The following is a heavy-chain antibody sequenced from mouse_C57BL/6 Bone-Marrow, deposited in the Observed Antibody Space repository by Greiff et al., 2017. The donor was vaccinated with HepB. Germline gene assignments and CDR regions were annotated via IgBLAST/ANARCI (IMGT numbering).Heavy chain of an antibody. J-gene: IGHJ3*01. CDR2: INPNNGGT. D-gene: IGHD2-4*01. CDR1: GYTFTDYY. V-gene: IGHV1-26*01. Sequence: VQLQQSGPELVKPGASVKISCKASGYTFTDYYMNWVKQSHGKSLEWIGDINPNNGGTSYNQKFKGKATLTVDKSSSTAYMELRSLTSEDSAVYYCARGIYYDSWFAYWGQGTRVTVSA. CDR3: ARGIYYDSWFAY.